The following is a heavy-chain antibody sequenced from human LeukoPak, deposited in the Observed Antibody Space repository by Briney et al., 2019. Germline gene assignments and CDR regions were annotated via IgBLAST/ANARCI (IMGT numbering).Heavy chain of an antibody. V-gene: IGHV1-18*04. CDR1: GYTFTSYA. CDR3: ARDPYYYDSSGYYQPSPGPVDWFDP. J-gene: IGHJ5*02. CDR2: ISAYNGNT. D-gene: IGHD3-22*01. Sequence: ASVKVSCKASGYTFTSYAIHWVRQAPGQGLEWMGWISAYNGNTNYAQKLQGRVTMTTDTSTSTAYMELRSLRSDDTAVYYCARDPYYYDSSGYYQPSPGPVDWFDPWGQGTLVTVSS.